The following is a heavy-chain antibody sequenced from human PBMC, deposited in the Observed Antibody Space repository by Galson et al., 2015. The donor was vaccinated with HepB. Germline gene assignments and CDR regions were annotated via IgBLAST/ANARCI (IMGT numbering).Heavy chain of an antibody. CDR2: IIPIFGTT. CDR3: ARAPPTGTYSTSHYYYYHMDV. CDR1: GGTFSTYA. Sequence: SVKVSCKASGGTFSTYAINWVRQAPGQGLEWMGGIIPIFGTTNYAQKFHDRVTITADESTSTTYMELSSLRSDDTAMYYCARAPPTGTYSTSHYYYYHMDVWGQGTLVTVSS. V-gene: IGHV1-69*13. J-gene: IGHJ6*03. D-gene: IGHD1-26*01.